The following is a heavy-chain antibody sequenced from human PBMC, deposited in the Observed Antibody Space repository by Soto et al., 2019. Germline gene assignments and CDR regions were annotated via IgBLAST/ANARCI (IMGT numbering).Heavy chain of an antibody. Sequence: GGSLRLSCVASGFTFSSYSMNWVRQAPGKGLEWVSYISSSSRTIYYADSVKGRFTISRDNAKNSLYLQMNSLRGEDTAVYYCARGIYYYYYYMDVWGKGTTVTVSS. V-gene: IGHV3-48*01. CDR2: ISSSSRTI. CDR3: ARGIYYYYYYMDV. CDR1: GFTFSSYS. J-gene: IGHJ6*03.